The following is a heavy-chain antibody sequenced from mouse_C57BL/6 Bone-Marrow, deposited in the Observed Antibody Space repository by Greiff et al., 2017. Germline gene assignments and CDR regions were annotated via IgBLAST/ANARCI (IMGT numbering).Heavy chain of an antibody. V-gene: IGHV1-64*01. CDR3: AITRDWYGDV. D-gene: IGHD1-1*01. Sequence: QVQLQQPGAELVKPGASVKLSCKASGYTFTSYWMHWVKQRPGQGLEWIGMIHPNSGSTNYNEKFKSQATLTGDKSSSTAYMQLSSLTSEDSAVYYCAITRDWYGDVWGTGTTVTVAA. CDR1: GYTFTSYW. J-gene: IGHJ1*03. CDR2: IHPNSGST.